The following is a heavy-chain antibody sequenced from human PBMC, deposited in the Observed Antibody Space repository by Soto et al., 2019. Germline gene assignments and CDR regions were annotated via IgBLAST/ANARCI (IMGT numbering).Heavy chain of an antibody. D-gene: IGHD3-22*01. Sequence: GSLRLSCAASGFTFSSYAMNWVRQAPGKGLEWVSVISGSGDSTYYADSVTGRFTISRDNSKNTAFLQMNSLRAEDTAVYFCAKDTYYHDESGYYVFDSWGQGTLVTVSS. CDR2: ISGSGDST. V-gene: IGHV3-23*01. J-gene: IGHJ5*01. CDR1: GFTFSSYA. CDR3: AKDTYYHDESGYYVFDS.